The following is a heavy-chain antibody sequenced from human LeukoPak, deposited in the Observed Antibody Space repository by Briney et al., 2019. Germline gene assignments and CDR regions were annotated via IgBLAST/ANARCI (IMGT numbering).Heavy chain of an antibody. J-gene: IGHJ3*02. CDR3: VKESGFMVAPNSAFDI. D-gene: IGHD4/OR15-4a*01. CDR1: GFTFNSYP. Sequence: PGGSRRLSCSASGFTFNSYPVHWVRQAPGKGLEYVSGISRNGGSTYYADSVKGRFTISRDNSKNTLYLQMSSLRAEDTAVYYCVKESGFMVAPNSAFDIWGQGTMVTVSS. V-gene: IGHV3-64D*06. CDR2: ISRNGGST.